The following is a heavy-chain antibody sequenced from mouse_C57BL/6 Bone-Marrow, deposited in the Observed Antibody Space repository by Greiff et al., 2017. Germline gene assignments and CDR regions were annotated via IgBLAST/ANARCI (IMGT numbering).Heavy chain of an antibody. CDR2: IDPSDSYT. J-gene: IGHJ2*01. V-gene: IGHV1-69*01. CDR1: GYTFTSYW. CDR3: ASLEGSALLY. D-gene: IGHD3-2*02. Sequence: QVQLQQPGAELVMPGASVKLSCKASGYTFTSYWMHWVKQRPGQGLEWIGEIDPSDSYTNYNQKFKGKSTLTVDKSTSTAYMQLSSLTSEDSAVYYYASLEGSALLYWGRGTTLTVSA.